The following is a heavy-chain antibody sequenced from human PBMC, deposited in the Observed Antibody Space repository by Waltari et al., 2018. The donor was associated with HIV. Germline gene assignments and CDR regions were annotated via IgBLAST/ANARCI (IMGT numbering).Heavy chain of an antibody. Sequence: QVQLVQSGAEVKKPGASVRVSCKAVGYTFTNYQINWVRQATGQGLEWMGWRSPNSGNTGSAQKFQGRLTMTRDTSTGTAYLEISSLTSDDTAIYFCARVTSGTYFDYWGQGTLVAVSS. D-gene: IGHD2-21*01. V-gene: IGHV1-8*01. CDR3: ARVTSGTYFDY. CDR2: RSPNSGNT. CDR1: GYTFTNYQ. J-gene: IGHJ4*02.